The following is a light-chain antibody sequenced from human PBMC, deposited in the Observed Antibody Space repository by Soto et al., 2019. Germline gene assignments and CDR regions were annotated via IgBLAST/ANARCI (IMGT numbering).Light chain of an antibody. Sequence: EIVLTQSPDTLSLSPGERATLSCRASQTVSSNYLAWYQQKPGQAPRLLIYDASNRATGIPARFSGSGSGTDFTLTISSLEPEDFAVYYCQQRSNWPPKLTFGGGTKVDI. V-gene: IGKV3-11*01. CDR2: DAS. J-gene: IGKJ4*01. CDR1: QTVSSNY. CDR3: QQRSNWPPKLT.